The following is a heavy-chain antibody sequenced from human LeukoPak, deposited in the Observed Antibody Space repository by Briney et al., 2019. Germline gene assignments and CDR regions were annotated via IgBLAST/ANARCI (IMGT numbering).Heavy chain of an antibody. Sequence: PGGSLRLSCAASGFTFSSYAMHWVRQAPGKGLEWVAVISYDGSNKYYADSVKGRFTISRDNSENSLYLQMNILRPEDTAVYYCAGIAVAGLYWGQGTLVTVSS. J-gene: IGHJ4*02. CDR2: ISYDGSNK. V-gene: IGHV3-30*04. CDR3: AGIAVAGLY. CDR1: GFTFSSYA. D-gene: IGHD6-19*01.